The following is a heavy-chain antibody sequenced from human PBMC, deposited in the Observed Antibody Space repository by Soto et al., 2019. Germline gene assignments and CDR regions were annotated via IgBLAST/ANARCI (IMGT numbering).Heavy chain of an antibody. CDR1: GFALSTSGVG. J-gene: IGHJ4*02. V-gene: IGHV2-5*02. Sequence: QITLKESGPTLVKPTQTLTLTCTFSGFALSTSGVGVGWIRQPPGKALEWLALSYWDDDKRYSPSLKHKLTTTKDTSKNQVVLTMTNMDPVDTAPYYCAHDRKDWYGFDYWGQGTLVTVSS. CDR3: AHDRKDWYGFDY. CDR2: SYWDDDK. D-gene: IGHD3-9*01.